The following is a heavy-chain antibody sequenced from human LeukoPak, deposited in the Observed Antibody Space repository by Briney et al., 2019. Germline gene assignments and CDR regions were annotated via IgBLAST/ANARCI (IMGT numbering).Heavy chain of an antibody. D-gene: IGHD5-18*01. CDR2: VLSDGAT. Sequence: GGSLRLSCAASGFTFSNYGMSWLRQAPGKGLEWVSTVLSDGATHYADSVKGRFTIPRDNSKNTLYLQMNSLRAEDTAVYYCAKERGTAMVRSYYMDVWGKGATITVSS. CDR3: AKERGTAMVRSYYMDV. CDR1: GFTFSNYG. V-gene: IGHV3-23*01. J-gene: IGHJ6*03.